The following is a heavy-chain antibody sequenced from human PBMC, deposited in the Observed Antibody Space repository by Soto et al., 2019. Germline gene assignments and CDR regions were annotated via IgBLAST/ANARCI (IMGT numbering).Heavy chain of an antibody. J-gene: IGHJ6*02. V-gene: IGHV1-69*01. CDR2: LIPIFGTA. CDR1: GGTFSSYA. D-gene: IGHD2-2*01. CDR3: ERDEDIVVVPAAMRGGPYYYYGMDV. Sequence: QVQLVQSGAEVKKPGSSVKVSCKASGGTFSSYAISWVRQAPGQGLEWMGGLIPIFGTANYAQTFQGRVTITADESTSTAYMELSSLGSEDTAVYYCERDEDIVVVPAAMRGGPYYYYGMDVWGQGTTVTVSS.